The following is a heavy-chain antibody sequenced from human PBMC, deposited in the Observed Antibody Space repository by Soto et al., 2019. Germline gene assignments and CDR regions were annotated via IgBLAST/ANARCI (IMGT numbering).Heavy chain of an antibody. V-gene: IGHV5-10-1*01. D-gene: IGHD6-13*01. J-gene: IGHJ4*02. Sequence: PGESLKISCKGSGYSFAGYWITWVRQKPGKGLEWMRRIDPSDSQTYYSPSFRGHVTISATKSITTVFLQWSSLRASDTAMYYCARQIYDSGTGPNFQYYFDSWGQGTPVTVSS. CDR1: GYSFAGYW. CDR2: IDPSDSQT. CDR3: ARQIYDSGTGPNFQYYFDS.